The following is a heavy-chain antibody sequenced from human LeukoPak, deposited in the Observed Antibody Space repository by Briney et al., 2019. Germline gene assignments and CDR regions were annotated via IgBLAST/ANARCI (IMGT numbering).Heavy chain of an antibody. D-gene: IGHD3-22*01. Sequence: PSETLSLTCKVSGDSLSSSTCNWSWIRQPPGKGLEWIGYVSQSGNSYFTPSLKSRATISVDRSKNQFSLTLTSVTAADTAVYYCARDQVDYDTPDHFDYWGKGTLVTVSS. CDR3: ARDQVDYDTPDHFDY. J-gene: IGHJ4*02. V-gene: IGHV4-30-2*01. CDR2: VSQSGNS. CDR1: GDSLSSSTCN.